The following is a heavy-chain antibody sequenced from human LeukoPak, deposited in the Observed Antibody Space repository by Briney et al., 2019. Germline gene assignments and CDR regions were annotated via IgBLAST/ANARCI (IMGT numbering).Heavy chain of an antibody. V-gene: IGHV4-61*02. CDR2: IYASGST. D-gene: IGHD1-1*01. CDR1: GASVSSGSYY. J-gene: IGHJ4*02. CDR3: ARAAGTPPTFDY. Sequence: PSQTLSLTCTVSGASVSSGSYYWSRIRQPAGKGLEWIGRIYASGSTNYNPSLKSRVTISLDTSKNQFSLKLSSVTAADTAVYYCARAAGTPPTFDYWGQGTLVTVSS.